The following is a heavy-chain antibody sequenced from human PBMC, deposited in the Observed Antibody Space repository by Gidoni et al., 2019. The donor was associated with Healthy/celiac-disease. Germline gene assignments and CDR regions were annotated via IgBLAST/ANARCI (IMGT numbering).Heavy chain of an antibody. J-gene: IGHJ3*02. D-gene: IGHD2-2*01. CDR2: ISSSSSYI. V-gene: IGHV3-21*01. Sequence: EVQLVESGGGLVKPGGSLSLSCAASGFTFSRYSMNWVRQAPGKGLEWVSSISSSSSYIYYAESVKGRFTISRDNAKNSLYLQMNSLRAEDTAVYYCARDLIYCSSTSCYGVDAFDIWGQGTMVTVSS. CDR3: ARDLIYCSSTSCYGVDAFDI. CDR1: GFTFSRYS.